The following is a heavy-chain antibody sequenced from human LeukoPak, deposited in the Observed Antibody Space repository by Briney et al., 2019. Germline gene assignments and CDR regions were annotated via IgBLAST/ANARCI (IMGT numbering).Heavy chain of an antibody. CDR2: ISAYNGHI. Sequence: ASVKVSCKASGYTFNNYGITWVRQAPGQGLEWMGWISAYNGHIKYAQKFQGRVTMTTDTSTSTAYMELRSLRSDDTAVYYCARDVLHRIHYDSSAYYPGSSYWGQGTLVTVSS. CDR1: GYTFNNYG. J-gene: IGHJ4*02. V-gene: IGHV1-18*01. D-gene: IGHD3-22*01. CDR3: ARDVLHRIHYDSSAYYPGSSY.